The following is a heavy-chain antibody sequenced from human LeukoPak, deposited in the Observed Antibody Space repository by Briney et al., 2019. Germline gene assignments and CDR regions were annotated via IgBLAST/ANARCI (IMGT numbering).Heavy chain of an antibody. D-gene: IGHD6-19*01. CDR1: GFTYNNDG. V-gene: IGHV3-30*02. Sequence: GGSLRLSCAASGFTYNNDGMHWVRQAPGKALEWVTFISYDGSDKSYADSVKGRFIISRDNSKKTLYVQMNSLTTDDTAVYYCVKDVSTGWSFDSWGQGTLVTVSS. CDR3: VKDVSTGWSFDS. J-gene: IGHJ4*02. CDR2: ISYDGSDK.